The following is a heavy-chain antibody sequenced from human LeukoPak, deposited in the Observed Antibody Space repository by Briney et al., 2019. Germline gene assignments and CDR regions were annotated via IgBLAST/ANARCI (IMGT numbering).Heavy chain of an antibody. CDR1: GFTFSSYS. D-gene: IGHD6-13*01. CDR2: ISSGSSYM. Sequence: GGSLRLSCAASGFTFSSYSMNWVRQAPGKGLEWVSSISSGSSYMYYADSVKGRFTISRDNAKNSLYLQMNSLRAEDMAVYYCARDLDSSSWPYYFDYWGQGTLVTVSS. CDR3: ARDLDSSSWPYYFDY. V-gene: IGHV3-21*01. J-gene: IGHJ4*02.